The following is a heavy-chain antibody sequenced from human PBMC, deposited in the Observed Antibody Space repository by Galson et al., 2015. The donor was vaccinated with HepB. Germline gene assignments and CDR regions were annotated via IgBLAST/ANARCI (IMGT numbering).Heavy chain of an antibody. CDR1: GYTFTSYY. D-gene: IGHD3-10*01. CDR3: ARLSWGVRGVIKSGYFDY. J-gene: IGHJ4*02. V-gene: IGHV1-46*01. Sequence: SVKVSCKASGYTFTSYYMHWVRQAPGQGLEWMGIINPSGGSTSYAQKFQGRVTMTRDTSTSTVYMELSSLRSEDTAVYYCARLSWGVRGVIKSGYFDYWGQGTLVTVSS. CDR2: INPSGGST.